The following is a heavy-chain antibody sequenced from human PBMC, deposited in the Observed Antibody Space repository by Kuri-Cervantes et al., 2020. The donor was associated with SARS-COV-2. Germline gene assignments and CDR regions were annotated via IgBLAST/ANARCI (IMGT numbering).Heavy chain of an antibody. CDR2: IYYSGST. V-gene: IGHV4-30-4*08. Sequence: SETLSLTCTVSGGSISSGGYYWSWIRQPPGKGLEWIGHIYYSGSTYYNPSLKSRVTISVDTSKNQFSLKLSSVTAADTAVYYCARELPQDAFDIWGQETMVTVSS. CDR3: ARELPQDAFDI. J-gene: IGHJ3*02. D-gene: IGHD4-23*01. CDR1: GGSISSGGYY.